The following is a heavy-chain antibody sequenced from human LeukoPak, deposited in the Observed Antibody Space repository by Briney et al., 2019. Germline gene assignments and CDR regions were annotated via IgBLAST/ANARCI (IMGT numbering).Heavy chain of an antibody. D-gene: IGHD1-26*01. CDR3: ARGLLLDY. CDR2: IYNGDTT. CDR1: GYSVSVYY. Sequence: GGSLRLSCAVSGYSVSVYYMSWVRQAPGKGLEWLSAIYNGDTTYYADSVKGRFTISGDNSGNTVNLQMNSLRAEDTAVYYCARGLLLDYWGQGTLVTVSS. V-gene: IGHV3-53*01. J-gene: IGHJ4*02.